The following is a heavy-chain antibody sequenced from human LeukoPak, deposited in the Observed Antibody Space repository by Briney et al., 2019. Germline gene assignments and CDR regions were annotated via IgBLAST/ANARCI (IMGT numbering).Heavy chain of an antibody. CDR1: GGSIVSSDYY. D-gene: IGHD3-9*01. Sequence: SETLSLTCTVSGGSIVSSDYYWAWIRQPPGKGLEWIGSIYYSGHTYSNLSLKMRVTISVEMSKNQFSLKLSSVTAADTALYYCARQRNYDILTGYRRSYGMDVWGQGTTVTVSS. V-gene: IGHV4-39*01. J-gene: IGHJ6*02. CDR3: ARQRNYDILTGYRRSYGMDV. CDR2: IYYSGHT.